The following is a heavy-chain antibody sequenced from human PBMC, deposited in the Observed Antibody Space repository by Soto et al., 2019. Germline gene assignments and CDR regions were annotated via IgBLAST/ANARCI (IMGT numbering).Heavy chain of an antibody. CDR2: VNPRDGGT. V-gene: IGHV1-46*01. J-gene: IGHJ4*02. CDR3: ARPRNGAVPDSINF. CDR1: GYTLIHNH. Sequence: ASVKVSCKASGYTLIHNHMHWVRQAPGQGLEWMGIVNPRDGGTGYAQKFQGRVTMTRDNSNNTLYLSMTSLRPDDTAVFYCARPRNGAVPDSINFWGQGTLVTVSS. D-gene: IGHD2-8*01.